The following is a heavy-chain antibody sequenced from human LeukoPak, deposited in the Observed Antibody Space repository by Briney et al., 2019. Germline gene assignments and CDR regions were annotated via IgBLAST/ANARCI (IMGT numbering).Heavy chain of an antibody. V-gene: IGHV1-18*01. CDR3: ARDPFYYGSGSGIPYYYYGMDV. J-gene: IGHJ6*02. CDR2: ISAYNGNT. CDR1: GGTFSSYA. D-gene: IGHD3-10*01. Sequence: ASVKVSCKASGGTFSSYAISWVRQAPGQGLERMGWISAYNGNTNYAQKLRGRVTMTTDTSTSTAYMELRSLRSDDTAVYYCARDPFYYGSGSGIPYYYYGMDVWGQGTTVTVSS.